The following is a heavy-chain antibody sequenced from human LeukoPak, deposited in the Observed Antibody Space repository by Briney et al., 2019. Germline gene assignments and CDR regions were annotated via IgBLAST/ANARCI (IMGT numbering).Heavy chain of an antibody. V-gene: IGHV4-34*01. Sequence: SETLSLTCAVYGGSFSGYYWSWIRQPPGKGLLWIGEINPSGSTYYNPSLKSRVTISVDTSKNQFSLKLSSVTAADTAVYYCASVYYDFWSGYYLGPHGWFDPWGQGTLVTVSS. J-gene: IGHJ5*02. CDR1: GGSFSGYY. D-gene: IGHD3-3*01. CDR2: INPSGST. CDR3: ASVYYDFWSGYYLGPHGWFDP.